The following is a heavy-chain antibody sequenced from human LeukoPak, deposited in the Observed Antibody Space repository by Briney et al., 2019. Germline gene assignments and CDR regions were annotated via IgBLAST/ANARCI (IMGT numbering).Heavy chain of an antibody. V-gene: IGHV4-4*07. CDR1: GGSISGFS. CDR2: LYTSGST. J-gene: IGHJ2*01. Sequence: SETLSLTCTVSGGSISGFSWIWIRQPAGKGLECLGRLYTSGSTNYNPSLKSRVTMSVDTSKNQFSLRLTSVTAADTAVHYCVRGSSYLWDWYFDLWGRGTLVTVSS. D-gene: IGHD3-22*01. CDR3: VRGSSYLWDWYFDL.